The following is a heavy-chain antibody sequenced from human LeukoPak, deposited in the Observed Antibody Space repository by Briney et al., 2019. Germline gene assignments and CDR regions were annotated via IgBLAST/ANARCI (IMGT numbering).Heavy chain of an antibody. V-gene: IGHV3-53*01. CDR3: ARGRFSRPDDH. CDR2: IYSGGAT. Sequence: GGSLTLSCAVSEFSVSSNYMNWVRQAPGKGLEWVSVIYSGGATYYADSVRGRFTISRDNSKNMVSLQMTSLGAEDTAVYYCARGRFSRPDDHWGQRPLDRVSS. CDR1: EFSVSSNY. J-gene: IGHJ4*02. D-gene: IGHD3-3*01.